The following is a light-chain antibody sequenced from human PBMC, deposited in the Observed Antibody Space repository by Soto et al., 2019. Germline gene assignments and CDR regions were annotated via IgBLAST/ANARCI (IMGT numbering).Light chain of an antibody. V-gene: IGLV1-40*01. CDR1: SSNIGAGYD. CDR3: QSYDSSRVV. CDR2: GNS. Sequence: QSVLTQPPSVSGAPGQRVTISCTGNSSNIGAGYDVHWYQQLPGTAPKLLIYGNSNRPSGVPDRFSGSKSGTSASLAITGLQAEDEADYYCQSYDSSRVVFGGGTKVTVL. J-gene: IGLJ2*01.